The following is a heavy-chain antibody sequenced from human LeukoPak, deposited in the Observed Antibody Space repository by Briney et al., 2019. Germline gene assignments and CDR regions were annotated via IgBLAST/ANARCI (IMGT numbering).Heavy chain of an antibody. CDR3: ARGGIAVAIDY. CDR2: INTDGSST. Sequence: GGSLRLSCAASGFTFSSYWMHWVRQAPGKGLVWVSRINTDGSSTSYADSAKGRFTISRDNAKNTLYLQMNSLRAEDTAVYYCARGGIAVAIDYWGQGTLVTVSS. CDR1: GFTFSSYW. V-gene: IGHV3-74*01. D-gene: IGHD6-19*01. J-gene: IGHJ4*02.